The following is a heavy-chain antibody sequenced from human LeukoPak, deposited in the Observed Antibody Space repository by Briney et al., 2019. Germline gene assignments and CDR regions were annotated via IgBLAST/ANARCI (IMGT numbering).Heavy chain of an antibody. Sequence: ASVKVSCKVSGCTFSSNAISWVRQAPGQGLEWMGGIIPNFNIVNYAQKFQGRVTFIADKSASTAYLEMSSLRFEDTAVYYCARDNGSRDPPQFDYWGQGTLVTVSS. CDR2: IIPNFNIV. CDR1: GCTFSSNA. J-gene: IGHJ4*02. V-gene: IGHV1-69*10. D-gene: IGHD3-10*01. CDR3: ARDNGSRDPPQFDY.